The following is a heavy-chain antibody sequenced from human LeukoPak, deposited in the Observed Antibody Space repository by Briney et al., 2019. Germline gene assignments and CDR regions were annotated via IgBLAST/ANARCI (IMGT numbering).Heavy chain of an antibody. D-gene: IGHD3-22*01. CDR3: ALRASGYYLTIDY. CDR2: INHSGST. Sequence: PSETLSLTCAVYGGSFSGYYWSWIRQPPGKGLEWIGEINHSGSTNYNPSLKSRVTISVDTSKSQFSLKLTSVTAADTAVYYCALRASGYYLTIDYWGQGTLVTVSS. J-gene: IGHJ4*02. V-gene: IGHV4-34*01. CDR1: GGSFSGYY.